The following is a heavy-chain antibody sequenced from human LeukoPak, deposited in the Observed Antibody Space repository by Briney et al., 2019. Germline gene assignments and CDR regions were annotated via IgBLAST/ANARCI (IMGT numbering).Heavy chain of an antibody. V-gene: IGHV3-66*01. CDR1: GFTVSSKY. Sequence: GGSLRLSRAASGFTVSSKYMSWVRQAPGKGLEWVSVMYASGGTYYADSVKGRFTISRDTSKNTLYLQMNTLRADDTAVYYCARATGTPLDYWGQGTLVTVSS. D-gene: IGHD3-9*01. CDR3: ARATGTPLDY. CDR2: MYASGGT. J-gene: IGHJ4*02.